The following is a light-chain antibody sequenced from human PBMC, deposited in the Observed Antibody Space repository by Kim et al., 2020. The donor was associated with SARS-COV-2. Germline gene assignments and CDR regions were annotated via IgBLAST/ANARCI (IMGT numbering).Light chain of an antibody. V-gene: IGLV3-1*01. J-gene: IGLJ1*01. CDR1: KLVDTY. CDR3: QAWDSNFYV. CDR2: QDS. Sequence: VSQGQYARIPCFGDKLVDTYAVCYQQKPGQSPVLVIYQDSKRPSGIPQRFSGSNSGNTATLTISGTQAMDEADYYCQAWDSNFYVFGTGTKVTVL.